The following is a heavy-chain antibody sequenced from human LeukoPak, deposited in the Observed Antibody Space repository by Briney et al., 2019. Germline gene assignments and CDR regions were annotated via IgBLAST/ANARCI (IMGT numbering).Heavy chain of an antibody. D-gene: IGHD1-26*01. CDR1: GYSFTSYW. J-gene: IGHJ4*02. CDR2: IYPGDSDT. V-gene: IGHV5-51*01. Sequence: GESLKISCKGSGYSFTSYWIGWVRRMPGKGLEWMGIIYPGDSDTRYSPSFQGQVTISADKSISTAYLQWSSLKASDTAMYYCARQGGYSGSYYGEVDYWGQGTLVTVSS. CDR3: ARQGGYSGSYYGEVDY.